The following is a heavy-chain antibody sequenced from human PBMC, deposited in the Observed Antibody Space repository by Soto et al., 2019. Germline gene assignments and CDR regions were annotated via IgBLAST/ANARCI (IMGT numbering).Heavy chain of an antibody. J-gene: IGHJ4*02. CDR2: ISYDGSNE. V-gene: IGHV3-30*18. D-gene: IGHD4-17*01. Sequence: QVQLVESGGGVVQPGRSLRLSCAASGFTFSTYAMHWVRQAPGRGLEWVALISYDGSNEYYADSVKGRFTISRDNSKNTLYLQMNSLRAEDTAVYYCAKGVDDYGDYTPFDYWGQGALVTVPS. CDR1: GFTFSTYA. CDR3: AKGVDDYGDYTPFDY.